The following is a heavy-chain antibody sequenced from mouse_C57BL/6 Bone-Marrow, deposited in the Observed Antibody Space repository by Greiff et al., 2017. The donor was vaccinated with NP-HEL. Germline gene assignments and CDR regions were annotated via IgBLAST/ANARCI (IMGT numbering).Heavy chain of an antibody. CDR1: GFNIKDDY. J-gene: IGHJ1*03. CDR2: IDPESGDT. CDR3: TKVWDWAFDV. Sequence: EVQLQQSGAELVRPGASVKLSCTASGFNIKDDYMHWVKQRPEQGLEWIGWIDPESGDTEYASKFQGTATIPADTSSNTAYLQLSSLTSEDTAVYYWTKVWDWAFDVWGTGTTVTVSS. V-gene: IGHV14-4*01.